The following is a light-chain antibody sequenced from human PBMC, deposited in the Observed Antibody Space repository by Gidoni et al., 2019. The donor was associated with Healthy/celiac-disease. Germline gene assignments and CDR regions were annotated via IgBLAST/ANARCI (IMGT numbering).Light chain of an antibody. V-gene: IGKV1-33*01. CDR2: DAS. J-gene: IGKJ2*01. CDR1: QDISNY. Sequence: DIQLTQSPSSLSASVGDRVTITCQASQDISNYLNWYQQKPGKAPKLLSYDASNLETGVPSRFSGSGSGTDFTFTISSLQPEDIATYYCQQYDNRPPTFGQGTKLEIK. CDR3: QQYDNRPPT.